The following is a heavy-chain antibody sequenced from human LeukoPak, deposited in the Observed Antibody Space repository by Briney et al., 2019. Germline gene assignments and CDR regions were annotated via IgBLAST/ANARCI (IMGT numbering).Heavy chain of an antibody. Sequence: ASVKVSCKASGYTFTSYYMHWVRQAPGQGLEWMGISNPSGGSTSYAQKFQGRVTMTRDTSTSTVYMELSSLRSEDTAVYYRARDRTGKYSSGWYAFDIWGQGTIVTVSS. CDR3: ARDRTGKYSSGWYAFDI. CDR2: SNPSGGST. V-gene: IGHV1-46*01. D-gene: IGHD6-19*01. J-gene: IGHJ3*02. CDR1: GYTFTSYY.